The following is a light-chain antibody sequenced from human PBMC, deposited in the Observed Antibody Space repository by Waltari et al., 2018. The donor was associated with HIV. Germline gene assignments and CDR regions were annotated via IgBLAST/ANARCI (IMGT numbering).Light chain of an antibody. CDR3: HQYGSSFWT. J-gene: IGKJ1*01. V-gene: IGKV3-20*01. CDR1: ETVRSSY. Sequence: EIVLTQSPSTLSLSPGERATLSCRASETVRSSYLSWYQQRRGQAPRLLIYGASTRATGVPDRFSGSGSGTEFNLTINRLEPEDFAVFYCHQYGSSFWTFGQGTSVE. CDR2: GAS.